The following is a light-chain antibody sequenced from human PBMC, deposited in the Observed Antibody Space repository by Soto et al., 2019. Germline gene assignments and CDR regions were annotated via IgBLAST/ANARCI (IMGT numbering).Light chain of an antibody. Sequence: DIQMTQSPSALSAAVGDRVTITCRASQDISNRLGWFQQRPGKAPKRLIYSASGLETVVPSRFRGTGSGTEFTLTISSLQPEDFATYYCQQHASYPRDFGQGTKVEIK. CDR2: SAS. J-gene: IGKJ1*01. V-gene: IGKV1-17*03. CDR1: QDISNR. CDR3: QQHASYPRD.